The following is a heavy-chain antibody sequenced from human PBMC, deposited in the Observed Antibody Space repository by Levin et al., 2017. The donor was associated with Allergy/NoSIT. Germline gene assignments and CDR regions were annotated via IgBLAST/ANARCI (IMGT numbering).Heavy chain of an antibody. CDR1: GFTFSSYE. CDR3: ARVENSLNDAFDI. D-gene: IGHD1-1*01. Sequence: GGSLRLSCAASGFTFSSYEMNWVRQAPGKGLEWVSYISSSGSTIYYADSVKGRFTISRDNAKNSLYLQMNSLRAEDTAVYYCARVENSLNDAFDIWGQGTMVTVSS. J-gene: IGHJ3*02. CDR2: ISSSGSTI. V-gene: IGHV3-48*03.